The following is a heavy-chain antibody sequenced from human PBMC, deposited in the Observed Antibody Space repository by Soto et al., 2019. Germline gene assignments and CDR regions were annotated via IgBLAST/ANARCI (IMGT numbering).Heavy chain of an antibody. J-gene: IGHJ4*02. D-gene: IGHD3-10*01. Sequence: QVQLVQSGAEVKKPGASVKVSCKASGYTFTSHDIIWVRQATGQGLEWMGWMNRNNGNTVYAQKFQGRVTMTRDTSVSTACMELSCLRFGDTAVYYCTRSGGGLGFWGQGTQVTVSS. V-gene: IGHV1-8*01. CDR1: GYTFTSHD. CDR3: TRSGGGLGF. CDR2: MNRNNGNT.